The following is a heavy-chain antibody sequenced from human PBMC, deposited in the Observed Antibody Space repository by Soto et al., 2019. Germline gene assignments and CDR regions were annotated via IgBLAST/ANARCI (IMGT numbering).Heavy chain of an antibody. CDR3: AHRNVEVVAESTNTFDY. CDR1: GFSLSTGGVG. CDR2: IYWDDDK. D-gene: IGHD2-15*01. V-gene: IGHV2-5*02. Sequence: QITLKESGPTLVKPTQTLTLTCTFSGFSLSTGGVGVGWIRQPPGKALEWLALIYWDDDKRYTPSLQNRLTITKNSYNQVVLTMTNMDPVDTATYDCAHRNVEVVAESTNTFDYWGQGTVVTVSS. J-gene: IGHJ4*02.